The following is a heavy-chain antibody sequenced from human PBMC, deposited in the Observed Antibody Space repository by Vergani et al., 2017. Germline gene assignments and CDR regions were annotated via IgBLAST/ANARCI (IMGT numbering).Heavy chain of an antibody. V-gene: IGHV1-18*01. CDR1: GYTFTSYG. CDR2: ISAYNGNT. Sequence: QVQLVQSGAEVKKPGASVKVSCKASGYTFTSYGISWVRQAPGQGLEWMVWISAYNGNTNYAQKLQGRVTMTTDTSTSTAYMELRSLRSDDTAVYYCARARGGHCGGDCYQYYFDYWGQGTLVTVSS. D-gene: IGHD2-21*02. CDR3: ARARGGHCGGDCYQYYFDY. J-gene: IGHJ4*02.